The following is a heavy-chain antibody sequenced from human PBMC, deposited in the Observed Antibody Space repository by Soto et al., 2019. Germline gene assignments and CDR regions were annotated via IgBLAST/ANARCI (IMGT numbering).Heavy chain of an antibody. CDR2: MNPNTGKS. D-gene: IGHD1-1*01. CDR1: GYTFTGYD. CDR3: ARRAETNGLNGLGADKYYFDF. J-gene: IGHJ4*02. V-gene: IGHV1-8*01. Sequence: QVQLVQSGAEVRKPGASVKVSCEASGYTFTGYDIYWVRQATGQGLEWMGWMNPNTGKSGYAQEFEGRGPRTSDTSISTALMELSSLRSEDTAVYYCARRAETNGLNGLGADKYYFDFWGQGTLVTVSS.